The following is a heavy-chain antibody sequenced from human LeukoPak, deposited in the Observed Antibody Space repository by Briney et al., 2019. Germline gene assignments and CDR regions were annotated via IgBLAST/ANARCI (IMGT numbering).Heavy chain of an antibody. CDR1: GFTFSNYA. J-gene: IGHJ4*02. V-gene: IGHV3-30*18. D-gene: IGHD6-13*01. CDR3: AKDATWFLGIAED. Sequence: GGSLRLSCAASGFTFSNYAIHWVRQAPGKGLGWVSVISYDGSNTYSAGSVKGRFTISRDNSKNTLYLQMNSLRTEDTAVYYCAKDATWFLGIAEDWGQGTLVTVS. CDR2: ISYDGSNT.